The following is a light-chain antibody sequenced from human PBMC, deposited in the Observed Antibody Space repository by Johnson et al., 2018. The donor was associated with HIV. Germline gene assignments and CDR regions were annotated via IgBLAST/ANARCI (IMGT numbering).Light chain of an antibody. J-gene: IGLJ1*01. CDR3: GTWDSSLSAL. CDR2: DDN. CDR1: SSNVGNNV. Sequence: QSVLTQPPSVSAAPGQKVTISCSGSSSNVGNNVVSWYQQLPGTAPKVLIYDDNKRPSGIPDRFSGYKSGTSATLGITGLPTGDEADYYCGTWDSSLSALFGTGTKVTVL. V-gene: IGLV1-51*01.